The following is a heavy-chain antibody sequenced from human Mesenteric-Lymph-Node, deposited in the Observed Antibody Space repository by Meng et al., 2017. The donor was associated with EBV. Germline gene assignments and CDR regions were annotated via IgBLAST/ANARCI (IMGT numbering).Heavy chain of an antibody. J-gene: IGHJ5*02. CDR3: ARGDYVLSGWFDP. Sequence: QVRLVQAGAEVKKPGALVKVSCKASGYTCTSYDINWVRQATGQGLEWMGWMNPNSGNTGYAQKFQGRVTMTRNTSISTAYMELSSLRSEDTAVYYCARGDYVLSGWFDPWGQGTLVTVSS. V-gene: IGHV1-8*01. D-gene: IGHD2/OR15-2a*01. CDR2: MNPNSGNT. CDR1: GYTCTSYD.